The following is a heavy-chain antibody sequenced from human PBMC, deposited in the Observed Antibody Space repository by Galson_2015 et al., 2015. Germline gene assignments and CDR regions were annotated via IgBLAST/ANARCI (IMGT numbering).Heavy chain of an antibody. J-gene: IGHJ4*02. CDR2: ISYDGSNK. Sequence: SLRLSCAASGFTFSSYAMHWVRQAPGKGLEWVAVISYDGSNKYYADSVKGRFTISRDNSKNTLYLQMNSLRAEDTAVYYCARDRDSSSWGGYGQGHWGQGTLVTVSS. D-gene: IGHD6-13*01. CDR1: GFTFSSYA. CDR3: ARDRDSSSWGGYGQGH. V-gene: IGHV3-30-3*01.